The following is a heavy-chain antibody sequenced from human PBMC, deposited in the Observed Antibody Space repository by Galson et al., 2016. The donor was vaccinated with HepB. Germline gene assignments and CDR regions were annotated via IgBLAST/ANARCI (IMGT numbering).Heavy chain of an antibody. D-gene: IGHD3-10*01. V-gene: IGHV3-21*01. J-gene: IGHJ4*02. CDR2: ISSSSSYI. Sequence: SLRLSCAASGFTFSSYSMNWVRQAPGKGLEWVSSISSSSSYIHYADSVKGRFTISRDNAKNSLYLQMNSLRAEDTAVYDCARDILWFGELTRVYYFDYWGQGTLVTVSS. CDR3: ARDILWFGELTRVYYFDY. CDR1: GFTFSSYS.